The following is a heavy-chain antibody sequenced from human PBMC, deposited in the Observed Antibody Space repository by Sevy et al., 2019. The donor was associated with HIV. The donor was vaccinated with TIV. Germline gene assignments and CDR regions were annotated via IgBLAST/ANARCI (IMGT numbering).Heavy chain of an antibody. CDR2: IIPIFGSA. Sequence: ASVKVSCKASGGTFSSYGITWVRQAPGQGLEWMGEIIPIFGSANYGQTFQGRVTMTADQSTSTAYMELSSRRSDDTAVYYCGGGGGRSPHHWLDPWGQGTLVTVSS. CDR1: GGTFSSYG. CDR3: GGGGGRSPHHWLDP. J-gene: IGHJ5*02. D-gene: IGHD3-16*01. V-gene: IGHV1-69*13.